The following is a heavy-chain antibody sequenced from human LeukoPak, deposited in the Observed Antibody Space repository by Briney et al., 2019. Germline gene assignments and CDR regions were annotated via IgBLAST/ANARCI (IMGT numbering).Heavy chain of an antibody. J-gene: IGHJ4*02. D-gene: IGHD6-19*01. CDR3: ARDPDYSSPRPIDY. CDR1: GGSISSSS. V-gene: IGHV3-21*01. Sequence: PSETLSLTCTVSGGSISSSSSYWGWIRQPPGKGLEWVSSISSSSSYIYYADSVKGRFTISRDNAKNSLYLQMNSLRAEDTAVYYCARDPDYSSPRPIDYWGQGTLVTVSS. CDR2: ISSSSSYI.